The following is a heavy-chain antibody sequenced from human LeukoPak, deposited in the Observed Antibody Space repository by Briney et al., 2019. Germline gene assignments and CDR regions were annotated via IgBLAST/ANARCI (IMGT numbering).Heavy chain of an antibody. CDR1: GFTFSSYS. V-gene: IGHV4-39*01. Sequence: TGGSLRLSCAASGFTFSSYSMMWIRQPPGKGLEWIGTIYYSGSTYYNPSLTSRVTISVDTSKNQFSLKLSSVTAADTAVYYCARHKDYYYSYMDVWGKGTTVTISS. CDR3: ARHKDYYYSYMDV. CDR2: IYYSGST. J-gene: IGHJ6*03.